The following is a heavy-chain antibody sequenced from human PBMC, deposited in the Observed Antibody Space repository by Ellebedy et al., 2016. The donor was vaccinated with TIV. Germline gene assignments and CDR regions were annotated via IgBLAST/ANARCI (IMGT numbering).Heavy chain of an antibody. D-gene: IGHD2-21*02. V-gene: IGHV4-39*01. Sequence: MPSETLSLTCSVPGGSVRSTRYYWAWIRQPPGKGLEYIGSVYYSWSPYYNPSFNSRVTLSADTSKNQFSLNLRTVTAADTAVYYCARTDPWQPIDDWGQGILVSVSS. CDR1: GGSVRSTRYY. CDR3: ARTDPWQPIDD. J-gene: IGHJ4*02. CDR2: VYYSWSP.